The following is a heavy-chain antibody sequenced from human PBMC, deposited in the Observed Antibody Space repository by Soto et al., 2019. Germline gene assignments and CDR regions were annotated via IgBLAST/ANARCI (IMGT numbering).Heavy chain of an antibody. CDR3: ARGRVAAAGTGYFQH. CDR2: MNPNSGNT. Sequence: ASVKVSCTASGYTFTSYDINWVRQATGQGLEWMGWMNPNSGNTGYAQKFQGRVTMTRNTSISTAYMELSSLRSEDTAVYYCARGRVAAAGTGYFQHWGQGTLVTVAS. D-gene: IGHD6-13*01. V-gene: IGHV1-8*01. J-gene: IGHJ1*01. CDR1: GYTFTSYD.